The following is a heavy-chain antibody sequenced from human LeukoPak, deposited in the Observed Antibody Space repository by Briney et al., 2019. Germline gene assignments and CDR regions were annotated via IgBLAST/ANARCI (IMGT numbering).Heavy chain of an antibody. D-gene: IGHD6-13*01. V-gene: IGHV1-69*06. CDR2: IIPIFGTA. CDR1: GGTFSSYA. J-gene: IGHJ4*02. Sequence: ASVKVPCKASGGTFSSYAISWVRQAPGQGLEWMGGIIPIFGTANYAQKFQGRVTITADKSTSTAYMELSSLRSEDTAVYYCARVSIAAAGTGYYFDYWGQGTLVTVSS. CDR3: ARVSIAAAGTGYYFDY.